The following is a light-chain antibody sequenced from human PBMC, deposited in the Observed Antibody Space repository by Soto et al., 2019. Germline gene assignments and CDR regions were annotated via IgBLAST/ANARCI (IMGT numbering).Light chain of an antibody. J-gene: IGKJ4*01. CDR1: QTIKSY. CDR2: TAS. CDR3: QQSYITPLT. V-gene: IGKV1-39*01. Sequence: DIQMTQSPSSLSASVGDIVTITCLASQTIKSYLNWYQVKLGKAPKLLIYTASSLQSGVPSRFSGSESGTEFTLTISSLQPEDFATYYCQQSYITPLTFGGGTKVAIK.